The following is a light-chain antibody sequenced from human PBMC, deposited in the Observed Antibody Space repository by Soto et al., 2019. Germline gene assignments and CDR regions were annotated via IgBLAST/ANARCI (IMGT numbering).Light chain of an antibody. CDR3: QQSYSTPGT. CDR1: QNIRND. V-gene: IGKV1-39*01. J-gene: IGKJ1*01. CDR2: KAS. Sequence: DIQMTQSPSSLSASVGYRVTITCRASQNIRNDLGWYQQKAGKAPNLLIYKASRLQSGVPSRFSGSGSGTDFTLTISSLQPEDFATYYCQQSYSTPGTFGQGTKVDIK.